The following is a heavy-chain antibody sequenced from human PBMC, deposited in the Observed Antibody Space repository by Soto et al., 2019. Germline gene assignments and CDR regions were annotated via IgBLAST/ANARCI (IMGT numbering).Heavy chain of an antibody. D-gene: IGHD2-2*01. V-gene: IGHV1-18*01. CDR2: ISTYNGNT. J-gene: IGHJ4*02. CDR3: ARDTSNYFDF. CDR1: GYTFNTYY. Sequence: QVQLVQSGAEVKKPGASVKVSCKASGYTFNTYYISWLRQAPGQGLEWIGWISTYNGNTNYVPKFQGRITMTTDTSTSTAYMVLRSLRSDDTALYFCARDTSNYFDFWGQGTPVTVSS.